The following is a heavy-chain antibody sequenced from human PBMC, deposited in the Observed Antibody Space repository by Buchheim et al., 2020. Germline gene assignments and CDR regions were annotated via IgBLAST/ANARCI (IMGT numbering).Heavy chain of an antibody. CDR1: GFTFSGYS. CDR3: ARDTHYYDSSGYLVYYYGMDV. Sequence: EVQLVESGGGLVKPGGSLRLSCAASGFTFSGYSMNWVRQAPGKGLEWVSSISSSSHYIYYADSVKGRFTISRDNAKNSLLLQMNSLRAEDTAVYYCARDTHYYDSSGYLVYYYGMDVWGQGTT. CDR2: ISSSSHYI. J-gene: IGHJ6*02. V-gene: IGHV3-21*01. D-gene: IGHD3-22*01.